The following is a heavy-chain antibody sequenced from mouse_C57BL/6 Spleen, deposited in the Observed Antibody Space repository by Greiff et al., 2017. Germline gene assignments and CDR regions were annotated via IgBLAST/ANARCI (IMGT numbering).Heavy chain of an antibody. V-gene: IGHV5-9-1*02. CDR3: TRDDGYQYYFDY. D-gene: IGHD2-3*01. CDR2: ISSGGDYI. Sequence: DVQLVESGEGLVKPGGSLKLSCAASGFTFSSYAMSWVRQTPEKRLEWVAYISSGGDYIYYADTVKGRFTISRDNARNTLYLQMSSLKSEDTAMYYCTRDDGYQYYFDYWGQGTTLTVSS. J-gene: IGHJ2*01. CDR1: GFTFSSYA.